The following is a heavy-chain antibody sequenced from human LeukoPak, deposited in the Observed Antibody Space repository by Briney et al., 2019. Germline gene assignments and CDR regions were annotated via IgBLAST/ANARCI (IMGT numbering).Heavy chain of an antibody. CDR3: TASEHLYCSSTGCHIDF. V-gene: IGHV3-49*04. CDR1: GFSFGAYL. CDR2: IRGKAYGETP. D-gene: IGHD2-2*01. Sequence: GGSLRLSCTASGFSFGAYLISWVRQAPGQGLEWVGYIRGKAYGETPEYAASVKGRFTISRDDSNTIAYLQMNSLKTEDTAVYYCTASEHLYCSSTGCHIDFWGQGTLVTVSS. J-gene: IGHJ4*02.